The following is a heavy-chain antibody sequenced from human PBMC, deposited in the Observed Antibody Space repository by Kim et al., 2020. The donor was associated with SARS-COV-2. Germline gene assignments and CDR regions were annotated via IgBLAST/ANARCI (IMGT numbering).Heavy chain of an antibody. Sequence: SVKVSCKASGGTFSSYAISWVRQAPGQGLEWMGGIIPIFGTANYAQKFQGRVTITADESTSTAYMELSSLRSEDTAVYYCARDSGYCSSTSCYVGAFDIWGQGTLVTVSS. CDR1: GGTFSSYA. CDR2: IIPIFGTA. D-gene: IGHD2-2*03. V-gene: IGHV1-69*13. CDR3: ARDSGYCSSTSCYVGAFDI. J-gene: IGHJ3*02.